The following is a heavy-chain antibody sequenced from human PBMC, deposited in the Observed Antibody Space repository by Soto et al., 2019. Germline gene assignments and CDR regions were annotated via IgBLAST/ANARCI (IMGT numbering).Heavy chain of an antibody. J-gene: IGHJ4*02. V-gene: IGHV3-48*01. D-gene: IGHD2-15*01. Sequence: GGSLRLSCASSGFTFSSYSMNWVRQAPGKGLEWVSYMSSSRSTTYYADSVKGRFTISRDNVKNSLYLQMNSLRADDTAVYYCARGPVVIAATQLDYWGQGTLVTVSS. CDR3: ARGPVVIAATQLDY. CDR2: MSSSRSTT. CDR1: GFTFSSYS.